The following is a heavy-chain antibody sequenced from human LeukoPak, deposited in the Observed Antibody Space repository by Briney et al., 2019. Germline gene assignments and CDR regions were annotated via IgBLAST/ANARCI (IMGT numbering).Heavy chain of an antibody. CDR1: GFTFSSYG. J-gene: IGHJ5*02. D-gene: IGHD3-10*01. V-gene: IGHV3-23*01. CDR2: ITGNGANT. Sequence: GGSLRLSCAASGFTFSSYGMSWVRQAPGKGLEWVSAITGNGANTFYADSVKGRFTISRDNSKNTMYLQMNSLRAEDTALYYCARDRSGSYPNWFDPWGQGTLAAVSS. CDR3: ARDRSGSYPNWFDP.